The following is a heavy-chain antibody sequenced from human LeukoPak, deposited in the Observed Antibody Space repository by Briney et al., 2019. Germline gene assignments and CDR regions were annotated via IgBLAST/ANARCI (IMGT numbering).Heavy chain of an antibody. V-gene: IGHV4-39*07. J-gene: IGHJ4*02. Sequence: LETLSLTCTVSGGSISSGSFYWSWIRQPPGKGLEWIGSVYYTGASYYNPSLKSRVTISIDTSKKHFSLKLTSVTAADTAVYYCARGAPPQNWGQGTLVTVPS. CDR1: GGSISSGSFY. CDR3: ARGAPPQN. CDR2: VYYTGAS.